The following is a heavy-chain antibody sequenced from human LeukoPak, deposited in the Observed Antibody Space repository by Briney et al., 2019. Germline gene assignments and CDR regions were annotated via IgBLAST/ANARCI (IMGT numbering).Heavy chain of an antibody. CDR3: ARAEGSGSSFDY. CDR1: GFPFRSFS. D-gene: IGHD3-10*01. CDR2: ISSSSTYI. V-gene: IGHV3-21*01. Sequence: PGGSLRLSCVASGFPFRSFSMNWVRQAPGKGLEWVSSISSSSTYIYYADSVRGRFTISRDNAKNSLYLQMNSLRVEDTAVNYCARAEGSGSSFDYWGQGTLVTVSS. J-gene: IGHJ4*02.